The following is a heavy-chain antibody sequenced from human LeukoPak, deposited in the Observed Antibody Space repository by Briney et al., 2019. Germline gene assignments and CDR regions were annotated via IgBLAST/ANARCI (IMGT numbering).Heavy chain of an antibody. Sequence: PWGSLRLSCAASGFTFSSYAMSWVRQAPGKGLEWVSAISGSGGSTYYADSVKGRFTISRDNSKNTLYLQMNSLRAEDTAVYYCAKLLYGDYVNYFDYWGQGTLVTVSS. CDR1: GFTFSSYA. CDR3: AKLLYGDYVNYFDY. V-gene: IGHV3-23*01. J-gene: IGHJ4*02. D-gene: IGHD4-17*01. CDR2: ISGSGGST.